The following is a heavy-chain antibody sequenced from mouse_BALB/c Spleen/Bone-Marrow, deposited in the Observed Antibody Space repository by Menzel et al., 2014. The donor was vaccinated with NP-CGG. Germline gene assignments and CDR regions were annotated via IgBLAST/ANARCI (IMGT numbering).Heavy chain of an antibody. CDR2: IWRGGST. V-gene: IGHV2-5*01. CDR1: GFSLTNYG. D-gene: IGHD3-3*01. J-gene: IGHJ4*01. CDR3: AKNRRGTRAMDY. Sequence: VQLQQSGPGLVQSSQSLSITCTVSGFSLTNYGVHWVRQSPGKGLEWLGVIWRGGSTDCNAAFMSRLSITRDNSKSQVFFKMNSLQADDTAIYYCAKNRRGTRAMDYWGQGTSVTVSS.